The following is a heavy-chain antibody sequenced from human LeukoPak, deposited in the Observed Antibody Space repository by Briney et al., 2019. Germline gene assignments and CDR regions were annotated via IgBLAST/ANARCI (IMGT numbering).Heavy chain of an antibody. V-gene: IGHV3-74*01. CDR3: ARDGSGSFDY. Sequence: GGSLRLSSAASGFTFSSYWMHWVRQAPGKGLVWVSRIDTDGSRISHGDSVKGRFTISRDNAKNTLYLQMNSLRAEDTAVYYCARDGSGSFDYWGQGTLVTVSS. CDR2: IDTDGSRI. D-gene: IGHD1-26*01. J-gene: IGHJ4*02. CDR1: GFTFSSYW.